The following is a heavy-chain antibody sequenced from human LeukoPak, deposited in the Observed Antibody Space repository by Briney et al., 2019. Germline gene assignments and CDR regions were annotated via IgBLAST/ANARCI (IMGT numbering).Heavy chain of an antibody. CDR1: GCTLTELS. CDR3: ATYNPEHYYYYGMDV. J-gene: IGHJ6*02. D-gene: IGHD1-14*01. V-gene: IGHV1-24*01. Sequence: ASVKVSCKVSGCTLTELSMHWVRQAPGKGLEWMGGFDPEDGETIYAQKFQGRVTMTEDTSTDTAYMELSSLRSEDTAVYYCATYNPEHYYYYGMDVWGQGTTVTVSS. CDR2: FDPEDGET.